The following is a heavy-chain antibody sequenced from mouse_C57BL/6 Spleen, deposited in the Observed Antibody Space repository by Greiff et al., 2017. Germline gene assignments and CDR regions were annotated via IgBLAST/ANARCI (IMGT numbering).Heavy chain of an antibody. D-gene: IGHD1-1*01. CDR2: IHPNSGST. CDR1: GYTFTSYW. Sequence: VQLQQPGAELVKPGASVKLSCKASGYTFTSYWMHWVKQRPGQGLEWIGMIHPNSGSTNYNEKFKSKATLTVDKSSSTAYMQLSSLTSEDSAVYYCARSDYDGSSFYYFDYWGQGTTLTVSS. V-gene: IGHV1-64*01. CDR3: ARSDYDGSSFYYFDY. J-gene: IGHJ2*01.